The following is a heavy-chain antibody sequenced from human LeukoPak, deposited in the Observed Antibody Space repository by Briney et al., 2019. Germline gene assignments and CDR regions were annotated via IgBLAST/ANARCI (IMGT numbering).Heavy chain of an antibody. V-gene: IGHV3-23*01. CDR1: GFTFSSYA. J-gene: IGHJ4*02. Sequence: GGSLRLSCAAPGFTFSSYAMSWVRQAPGKGLEWVSAISGSGGSTYYADSVKGRFTISRDNSKNTLYLQMNGLRAEDTAVYYCAKERDSGKDRETDYWGQGTLVTVSS. CDR3: AKERDSGKDRETDY. CDR2: ISGSGGST. D-gene: IGHD1-26*01.